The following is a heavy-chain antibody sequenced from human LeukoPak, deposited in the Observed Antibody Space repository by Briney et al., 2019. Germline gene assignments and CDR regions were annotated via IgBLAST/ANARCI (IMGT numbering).Heavy chain of an antibody. CDR2: IIPIFGTA. V-gene: IGHV1-69*01. CDR1: GGTFSSYA. CDR3: ARNPIELRGYSYGYFDY. J-gene: IGHJ4*02. Sequence: SVKVSCKVSGGTFSSYAISWVRQAPGQGLEWMGGIIPIFGTANYAQKFQGRVTITADESTSTAYMELSSLRSEDTAVYYCARNPIELRGYSYGYFDYWGQGTLVTVSS. D-gene: IGHD5-18*01.